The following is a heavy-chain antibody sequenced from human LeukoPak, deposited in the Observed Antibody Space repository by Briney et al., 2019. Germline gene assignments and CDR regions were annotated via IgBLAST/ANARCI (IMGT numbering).Heavy chain of an antibody. V-gene: IGHV3-21*01. J-gene: IGHJ4*02. CDR2: ISSSSSYI. D-gene: IGHD3-10*01. CDR3: ARVYGPGIPLDY. CDR1: GFTFSSYS. Sequence: GGSLRLSCAASGFTFSSYSMNWVRQAPGKGLEWVSSISSSSSYIYYADSVKGRFTISRDNAKNSLYLQMDSLRAEDTAVYYCARVYGPGIPLDYWGQGTLVTVSS.